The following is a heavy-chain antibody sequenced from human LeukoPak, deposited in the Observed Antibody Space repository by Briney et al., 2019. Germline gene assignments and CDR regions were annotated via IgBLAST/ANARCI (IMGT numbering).Heavy chain of an antibody. Sequence: ASVKVSCKASGGTFSSYAISWVRQAPGQGLEWMGGIIPIFGTANYAQKFQGRVTITADKSTSTAYMELSSLRSEDTAVYYCARSMWSGSRATTSCFDYWGQGTLVTVSS. J-gene: IGHJ4*02. V-gene: IGHV1-69*06. CDR3: ARSMWSGSRATTSCFDY. CDR2: IIPIFGTA. D-gene: IGHD1-26*01. CDR1: GGTFSSYA.